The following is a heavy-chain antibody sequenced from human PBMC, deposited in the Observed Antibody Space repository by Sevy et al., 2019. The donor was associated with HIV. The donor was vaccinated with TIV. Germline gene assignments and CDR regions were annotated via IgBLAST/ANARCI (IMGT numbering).Heavy chain of an antibody. V-gene: IGHV3-30*04. CDR1: GFIFGSYA. CDR3: ARDPGSSWSSFDY. CDR2: ISYDGRYK. D-gene: IGHD6-13*01. J-gene: IGHJ4*02. Sequence: GGSLRLSCAASGFIFGSYAMNWVRQAPGKGLEWVAVISYDGRYKYYADSVKGRFTISRDSSKNRLYLQMHSLRTDDTAVYYCARDPGSSWSSFDYWGQGTLVTVSS.